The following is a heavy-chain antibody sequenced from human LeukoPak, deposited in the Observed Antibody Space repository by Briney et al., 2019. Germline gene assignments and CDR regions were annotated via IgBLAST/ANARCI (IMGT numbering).Heavy chain of an antibody. CDR3: ARDYVGYYFDY. Sequence: GGSLRLSCAASGFTFSSYGIHWVRQAPGKGLEWVAVIWYDGSNKYYADSVKGRFTISRDNSKNTLYLQMNSLRAEDTAVYYCARDYVGYYFDYWGQGTLVTVSS. V-gene: IGHV3-33*01. D-gene: IGHD1-26*01. CDR1: GFTFSSYG. CDR2: IWYDGSNK. J-gene: IGHJ4*02.